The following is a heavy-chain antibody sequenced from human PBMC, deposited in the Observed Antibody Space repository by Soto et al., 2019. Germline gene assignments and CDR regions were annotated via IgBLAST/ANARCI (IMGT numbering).Heavy chain of an antibody. V-gene: IGHV3-21*01. CDR3: ARQYPSSSRHFDH. CDR1: GFTFRTYY. J-gene: IGHJ4*02. CDR2: ISAGSSNI. Sequence: EVELVESGGGLVKPGGSLKLSCAASGFTFRTYYMIWVRQAPGKGLEWVSSISAGSSNIYYAPSVKGRFTISSDNAKNLLYLQITSLRAEDTAVYYCARQYPSSSRHFDHWGQGTLVIVSS. D-gene: IGHD6-6*01.